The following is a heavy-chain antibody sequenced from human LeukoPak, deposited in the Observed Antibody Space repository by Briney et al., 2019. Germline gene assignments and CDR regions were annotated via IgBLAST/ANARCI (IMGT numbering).Heavy chain of an antibody. CDR1: GGTFSSYA. J-gene: IGHJ4*02. V-gene: IGHV1-69*01. CDR3: ASQPDVEDSSGYYFDY. D-gene: IGHD3-22*01. Sequence: GASVKLSCKASGGTFSSYAISWVRQAPGQGLEWMGGITPIFGTANYAQKFQGRVTITADESTSTAYMELSSLRSENTAVYYCASQPDVEDSSGYYFDYWGQGTLVTVSS. CDR2: ITPIFGTA.